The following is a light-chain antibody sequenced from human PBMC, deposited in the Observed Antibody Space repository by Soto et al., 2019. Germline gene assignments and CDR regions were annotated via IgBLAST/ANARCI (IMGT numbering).Light chain of an antibody. CDR1: SSDVGGYNY. CDR2: DVS. Sequence: QSVLTQPASVSGSPGQSNTISCTGTSSDVGGYNYVSWYQQHPGKAPKLMIYDVSNRPSGVSNRFSGSKSGNTASLTISGLQGEDEADYYCSSYTSSSTRVFGGGTQLTVL. CDR3: SSYTSSSTRV. J-gene: IGLJ2*01. V-gene: IGLV2-14*01.